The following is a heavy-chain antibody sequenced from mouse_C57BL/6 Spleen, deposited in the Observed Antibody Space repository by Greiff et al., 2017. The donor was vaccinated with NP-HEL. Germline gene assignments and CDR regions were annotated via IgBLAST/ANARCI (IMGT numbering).Heavy chain of an antibody. V-gene: IGHV5-16*01. Sequence: EVMLVESEGGLVQPGSSMKLSCTAFGFTFSDYYMAWVRQVPEKGLEWVANINYDGSSTYYLDSLKSRFIISRDNAKNILYLQMSSLKSEDTATYYCARGYDYDGYAMDYWGQGTSVTVSS. CDR3: ARGYDYDGYAMDY. J-gene: IGHJ4*01. CDR2: INYDGSST. CDR1: GFTFSDYY. D-gene: IGHD2-4*01.